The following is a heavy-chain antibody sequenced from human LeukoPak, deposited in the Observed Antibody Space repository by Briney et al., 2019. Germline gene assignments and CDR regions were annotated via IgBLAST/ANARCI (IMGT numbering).Heavy chain of an antibody. D-gene: IGHD6-19*01. Sequence: GRSLRLSCAASGFTFSSYGMHWVRQAPGKGLEWVAVIWYDGSNKYYADSVKGRFTISRDNSKNTLYLQMNSLRAEDTAVYYCAKDGGSSGWSYYYYMDVWGKGTTVTVSS. CDR2: IWYDGSNK. V-gene: IGHV3-33*06. J-gene: IGHJ6*03. CDR1: GFTFSSYG. CDR3: AKDGGSSGWSYYYYMDV.